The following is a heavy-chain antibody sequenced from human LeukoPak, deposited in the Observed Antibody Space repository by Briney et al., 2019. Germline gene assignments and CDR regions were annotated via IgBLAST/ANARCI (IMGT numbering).Heavy chain of an antibody. V-gene: IGHV4-34*01. D-gene: IGHD2-21*02. CDR1: GGSFSPYY. CDR3: ARGGFYCGGDCYVDY. J-gene: IGHJ4*02. CDR2: INHSGST. Sequence: SETLSLTCAVYGGSFSPYYWSWIRQPPGKGLDWIGEINHSGSTNYNPSLKSRVTISVDTSKNQFSLKLSSVTAADTAVYYCARGGFYCGGDCYVDYWGQGTLVTVSS.